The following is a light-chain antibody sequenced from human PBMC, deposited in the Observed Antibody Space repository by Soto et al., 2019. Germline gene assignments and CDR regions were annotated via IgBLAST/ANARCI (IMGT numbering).Light chain of an antibody. J-gene: IGLJ1*01. CDR3: CSYTGSSPNYV. Sequence: QSALTQPRSVSGSPGQSVTISCTGTSSDVGSYNYVSWYQQHPGKAPKVMIYDVSKRPSGVPDRFSGSKSGNTASLTVSGLQAEDEADYYCCSYTGSSPNYVFGTGTKVTVL. CDR1: SSDVGSYNY. CDR2: DVS. V-gene: IGLV2-11*01.